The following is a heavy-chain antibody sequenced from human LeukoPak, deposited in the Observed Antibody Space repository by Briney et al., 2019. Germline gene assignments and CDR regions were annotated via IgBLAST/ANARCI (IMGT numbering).Heavy chain of an antibody. CDR2: IYTSGST. CDR3: ARDNRMSHFDY. Sequence: PSETLSLTCTVSGGSISSYYWSWIRQPAGKGLEWIGRIYTSGSTNYNPSLKSRVTMSVATSKNQFSLRLSSVTAADTAVYYCARDNRMSHFDYWGQGTLVTVSS. CDR1: GGSISSYY. D-gene: IGHD1-14*01. J-gene: IGHJ4*02. V-gene: IGHV4-4*07.